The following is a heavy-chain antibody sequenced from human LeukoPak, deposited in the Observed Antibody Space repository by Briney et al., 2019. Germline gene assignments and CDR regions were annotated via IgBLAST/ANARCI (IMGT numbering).Heavy chain of an antibody. D-gene: IGHD3-22*01. Sequence: GASVKVSCKASGYTFTSYDINWVRQAIGQGLEWMGWMNPNSGNTGYAQKFQGRVTMTRNTSISTAYMELSSLRSEDTAVYYCARVPYDSSGYYLADAFDIWGQGTMVTVSS. V-gene: IGHV1-8*01. CDR2: MNPNSGNT. J-gene: IGHJ3*02. CDR1: GYTFTSYD. CDR3: ARVPYDSSGYYLADAFDI.